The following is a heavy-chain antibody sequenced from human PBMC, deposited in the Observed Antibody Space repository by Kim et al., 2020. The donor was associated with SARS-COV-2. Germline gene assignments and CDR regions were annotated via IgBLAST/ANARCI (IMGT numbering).Heavy chain of an antibody. CDR2: T. D-gene: IGHD2-15*01. Sequence: TNYTPSLKSRVTISVDTSKNQFSLKLSSVTAADTAVYYCARVVDYYGMDVWGQGTTVTVSS. V-gene: IGHV4-59*01. CDR3: ARVVDYYGMDV. J-gene: IGHJ6*02.